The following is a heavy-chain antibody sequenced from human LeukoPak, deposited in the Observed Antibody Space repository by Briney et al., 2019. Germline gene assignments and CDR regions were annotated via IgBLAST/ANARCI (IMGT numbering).Heavy chain of an antibody. V-gene: IGHV3-48*03. CDR2: ISSSGSTI. CDR3: ARSYSSSWRGYFDY. Sequence: GGSLRLSCAASGFTFSSYEMNWVRQAPGKRLEWVSYISSSGSTIYYADSVKGRFTISRDNAKNSLYLQMNSLRAEDTAVYYCARSYSSSWRGYFDYWGQGTLVTVSS. CDR1: GFTFSSYE. D-gene: IGHD6-13*01. J-gene: IGHJ4*02.